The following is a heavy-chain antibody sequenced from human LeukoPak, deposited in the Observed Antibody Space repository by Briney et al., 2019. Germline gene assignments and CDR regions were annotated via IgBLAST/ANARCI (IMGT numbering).Heavy chain of an antibody. D-gene: IGHD5-24*01. Sequence: PGGPLRLSCAASGFTFSSYAMSWVRQAPGKGLEWVSAISGSGGSTYYADSVKGRFTISRDNAKNSLYLQMNSLRAEDTAVYYCAREGGGYNNRGFDYWGQGTLVTVSS. J-gene: IGHJ4*02. CDR1: GFTFSSYA. CDR2: ISGSGGST. CDR3: AREGGGYNNRGFDY. V-gene: IGHV3-23*01.